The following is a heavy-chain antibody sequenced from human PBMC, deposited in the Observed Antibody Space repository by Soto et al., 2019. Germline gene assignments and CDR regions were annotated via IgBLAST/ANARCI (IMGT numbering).Heavy chain of an antibody. D-gene: IGHD3-22*01. J-gene: IGHJ4*02. CDR3: SRAPFDSSGYFAY. V-gene: IGHV3-30*03. Sequence: GGSLRLSCAASGFTFSSYGVHWVRQAPGKGLEWVAVISYDGSNKYYADSVKGRFTISRDISKNTMFLQMNSLRPEDTAVYFCSRAPFDSSGYFAYWGQGTLVTVSS. CDR1: GFTFSSYG. CDR2: ISYDGSNK.